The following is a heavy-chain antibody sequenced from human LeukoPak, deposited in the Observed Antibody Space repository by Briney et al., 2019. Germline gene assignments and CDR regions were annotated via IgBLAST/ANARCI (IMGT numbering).Heavy chain of an antibody. Sequence: GGSLRLSCAASGFTVNSNYMSWVRQAPGKGLEWVSVIYSGGGTFYADSVKGRFTISRDNSKNSLYLQMNSLRAEDTALYYCAKASPPGPMAFDPWGQGTLVTVSS. D-gene: IGHD1-14*01. J-gene: IGHJ5*02. CDR2: IYSGGGT. V-gene: IGHV3-53*05. CDR3: AKASPPGPMAFDP. CDR1: GFTVNSNY.